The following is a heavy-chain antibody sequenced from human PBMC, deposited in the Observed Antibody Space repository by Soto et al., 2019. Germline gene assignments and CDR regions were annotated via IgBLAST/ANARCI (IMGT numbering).Heavy chain of an antibody. CDR3: AHSPWGAAPDY. CDR1: GFPLSARGVG. Sequence: QITLKESGPTLVKPTETLTLTCTVSGFPLSARGVGVGWIRQPPGKALEWLAIIYWNDDERYSPSLKSRLTITKDTSKNQVVLSMTNTDPVDTAKYYCAHSPWGAAPDYWGQGTLVTVSS. V-gene: IGHV2-5*01. D-gene: IGHD3-16*01. J-gene: IGHJ4*02. CDR2: IYWNDDE.